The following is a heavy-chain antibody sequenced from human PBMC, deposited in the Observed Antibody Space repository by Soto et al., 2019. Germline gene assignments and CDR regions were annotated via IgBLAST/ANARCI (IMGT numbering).Heavy chain of an antibody. CDR3: ARTYLSAAGTSFDY. J-gene: IGHJ4*02. Sequence: WIRQPPGKGLEWIGSIYYSGSTYYNPSLKSRVTIPVDTSKNQFSLKLSSVTAADTAVYYCARTYLSAAGTSFDYWGQGTLVTVSS. CDR2: IYYSGST. V-gene: IGHV4-39*01. D-gene: IGHD6-13*01.